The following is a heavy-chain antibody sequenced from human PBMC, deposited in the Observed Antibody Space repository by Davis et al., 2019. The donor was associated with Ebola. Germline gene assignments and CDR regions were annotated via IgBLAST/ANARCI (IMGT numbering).Heavy chain of an antibody. V-gene: IGHV5-51*01. J-gene: IGHJ4*02. CDR1: GYSFNHYW. D-gene: IGHD6-6*01. CDR3: GRQGEYSSSAIDY. CDR2: IYPGDSDT. Sequence: GESLKISCEGSGYSFNHYWIGLVRQLPGKGLEWMGIIYPGDSDTRYSPSFQGQVTLSADKSISTAYLQWSSLTASDTAMYYCGRQGEYSSSAIDYWGQGTLVTVSS.